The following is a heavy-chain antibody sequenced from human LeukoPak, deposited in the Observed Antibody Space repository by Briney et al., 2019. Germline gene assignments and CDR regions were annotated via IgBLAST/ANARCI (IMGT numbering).Heavy chain of an antibody. Sequence: SVTVSCKASGGTFINYAINWVRQAPGQGLEWMGRIIPILGIANYAQKFQGRVTITADKSTSTAYMELSSLRSGDTAVYYCAISRSYDAFYNFDYWGQGTPVTVSS. CDR1: GGTFINYA. CDR3: AISRSYDAFYNFDY. V-gene: IGHV1-69*04. D-gene: IGHD1-26*01. CDR2: IIPILGIA. J-gene: IGHJ4*02.